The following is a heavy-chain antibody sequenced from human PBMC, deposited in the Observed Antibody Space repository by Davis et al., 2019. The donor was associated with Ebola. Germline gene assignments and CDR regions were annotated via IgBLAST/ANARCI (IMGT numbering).Heavy chain of an antibody. CDR3: ARDAAFVFDY. CDR1: GFTVSSNY. Sequence: PGGSLRLSCAASGFTVSSNYMSWVRQAPGKGLEWVSSINSSAYYIYYADSVKGRFTISRDNAKNSLYLQMNSLRDEDTAVYYCARDAAFVFDYWGQGILVTVSS. D-gene: IGHD3-10*01. J-gene: IGHJ4*02. V-gene: IGHV3-21*01. CDR2: INSSAYYI.